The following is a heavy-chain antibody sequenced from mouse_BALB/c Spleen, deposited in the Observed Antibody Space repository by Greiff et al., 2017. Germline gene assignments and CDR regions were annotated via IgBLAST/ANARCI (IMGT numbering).Heavy chain of an antibody. D-gene: IGHD1-1*01. Sequence: EVQLQESGGGLVQPGGSMKLSCVASGFTFSNYWMNWVRQSPEKGLEWVAEIRLKSNNYATHYAESVKGRFTISRDDSKSSVYLQMNNLRAEDTGIYYCTRKDGSSYGWFAYWGQGTLVTVSA. CDR2: IRLKSNNYAT. CDR1: GFTFSNYW. CDR3: TRKDGSSYGWFAY. V-gene: IGHV6-6*02. J-gene: IGHJ3*01.